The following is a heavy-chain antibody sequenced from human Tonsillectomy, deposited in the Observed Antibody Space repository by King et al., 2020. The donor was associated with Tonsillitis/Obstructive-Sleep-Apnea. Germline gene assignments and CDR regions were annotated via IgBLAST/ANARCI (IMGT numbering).Heavy chain of an antibody. V-gene: IGHV3-21*01. CDR3: ARHPGKSYYYNMDV. CDR2: ISSSSSYI. D-gene: IGHD4-23*01. CDR1: GVTFSSYS. Sequence: VQLVESGGGLVKPGGSLRLSCAASGVTFSSYSMNWFRQAPGKGLEWVSSISSSSSYIYYADSVKGRFTISRDNAKNSLYLQMNSLRAEDTAVYYCARHPGKSYYYNMDVWGKGTTVTVSS. J-gene: IGHJ6*03.